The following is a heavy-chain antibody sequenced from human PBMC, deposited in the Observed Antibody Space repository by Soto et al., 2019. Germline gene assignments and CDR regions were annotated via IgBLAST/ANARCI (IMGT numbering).Heavy chain of an antibody. V-gene: IGHV5-10-1*01. CDR1: GYNFGTYW. CDR3: VRQGSAGWPLDI. D-gene: IGHD2-15*01. J-gene: IGHJ3*02. Sequence: PGESLKISCKVSGYNFGTYWITWVRQVPGKGLEWMGRIDPRDSYVNYSPSFRGHVTLSVDKSTNTASLQWNTLKASDTAIYYCVRQGSAGWPLDIWGQGTMVTVSS. CDR2: IDPRDSYV.